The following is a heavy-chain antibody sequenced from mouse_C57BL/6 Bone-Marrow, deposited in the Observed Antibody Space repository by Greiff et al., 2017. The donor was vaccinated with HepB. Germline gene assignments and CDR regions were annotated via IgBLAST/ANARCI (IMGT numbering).Heavy chain of an antibody. CDR3: ARDYLGENAMDY. CDR1: GYTFTDYY. D-gene: IGHD2-4*01. V-gene: IGHV1-76*01. J-gene: IGHJ4*01. CDR2: IYPGSGNT. Sequence: QVQLKESGAELVRPGASVKLSCKASGYTFTDYYINWVKQRPGQGLEWIARIYPGSGNTYYNEKFKGKATLTAEKSSSTAYMQLSSLTSEDSAVYFCARDYLGENAMDYWGQGTSVTVSS.